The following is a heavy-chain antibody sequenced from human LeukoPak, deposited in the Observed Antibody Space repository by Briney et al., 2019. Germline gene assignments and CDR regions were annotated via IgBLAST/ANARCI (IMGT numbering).Heavy chain of an antibody. J-gene: IGHJ4*02. Sequence: GGSLRLSCAASGFTFSSYWMSWVRQAPGKGLEWVANIKQDGSEKYYVDSVKGRFTISGDNAKNSLYLQMNSLRAEDTAVYYCARARARSSSIAARPFVYYFDYWGQGTLVTVSS. CDR3: ARARARSSSIAARPFVYYFDY. V-gene: IGHV3-7*01. CDR1: GFTFSSYW. CDR2: IKQDGSEK. D-gene: IGHD6-6*01.